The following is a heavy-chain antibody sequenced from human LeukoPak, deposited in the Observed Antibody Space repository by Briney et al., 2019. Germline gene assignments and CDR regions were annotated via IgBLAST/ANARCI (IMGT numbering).Heavy chain of an antibody. CDR3: AREGIVGAINY. D-gene: IGHD1-26*01. J-gene: IGHJ4*02. CDR1: GDSISSGSYY. V-gene: IGHV4-61*02. CDR2: IYISGNT. Sequence: PSQTLSLTCTVSGDSISSGSYYWSWIRQPAGKGLEWMGRIYISGNTNYNPSLKSRVTMSVDTSKNQFSLKLSSVTAADTAVYYCAREGIVGAINYWGQGTLVTVSS.